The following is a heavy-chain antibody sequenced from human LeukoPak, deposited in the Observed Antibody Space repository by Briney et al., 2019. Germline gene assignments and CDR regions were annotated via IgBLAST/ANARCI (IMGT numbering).Heavy chain of an antibody. V-gene: IGHV4-59*01. CDR1: GGSISSYY. Sequence: PSETLSLTCTVSGGSISSYYWSWIRQPQGKGLEWIGYIYYSGNTNYNPSLKSRVTISVDTSKNQFSLRLSSVTAADTAVYYCARSYCGGGSCGAFDIWGQGTMVTVSS. D-gene: IGHD2-15*01. CDR2: IYYSGNT. J-gene: IGHJ3*02. CDR3: ARSYCGGGSCGAFDI.